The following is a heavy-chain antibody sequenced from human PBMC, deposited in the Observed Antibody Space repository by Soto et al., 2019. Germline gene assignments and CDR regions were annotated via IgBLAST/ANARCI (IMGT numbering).Heavy chain of an antibody. Sequence: LRLSCAASGFTFSSYSMNWVRQAPGKGLEWVSSISSSSSYIYYADSVKGRFTISRDNAKNSLYLQMNSLRAEDTAVYYCARDPVSNDAFDIWGQGTMVTVSS. CDR2: ISSSSSYI. J-gene: IGHJ3*02. CDR1: GFTFSSYS. V-gene: IGHV3-21*01. CDR3: ARDPVSNDAFDI.